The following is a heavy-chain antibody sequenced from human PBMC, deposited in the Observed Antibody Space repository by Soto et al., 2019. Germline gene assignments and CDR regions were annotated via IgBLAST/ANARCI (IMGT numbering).Heavy chain of an antibody. V-gene: IGHV1-24*01. J-gene: IGHJ1*01. CDR2: FDPEDGET. CDR1: GYTLTELS. CDR3: ARDLDSSSEYFQH. D-gene: IGHD6-13*01. Sequence: CKVSGYTLTELSMHWVRQAPGKGLEWMGGFDPEDGETIYAQKFQGRVTITADESTSTAYMELSSLRSEDTAVYYCARDLDSSSEYFQHWGQGTQVTVSS.